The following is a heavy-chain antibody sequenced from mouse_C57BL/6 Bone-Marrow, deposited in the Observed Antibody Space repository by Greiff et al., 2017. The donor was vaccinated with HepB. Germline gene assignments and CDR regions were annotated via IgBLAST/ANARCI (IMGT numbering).Heavy chain of an antibody. D-gene: IGHD1-1*01. J-gene: IGHJ4*01. CDR1: GFTFSDYY. V-gene: IGHV5-12*01. CDR2: ISNGGGST. Sequence: DVMLVESGGGLVQPGGSLKLSCAASGFTFSDYYMYWVRQTPEKRLEWVAYISNGGGSTYYPDTVKGRFTISRDNAKNTLYLQMSRLKSEDTAMYYCARRIYYYGSSYGYAMDYWGQGTSVTVSS. CDR3: ARRIYYYGSSYGYAMDY.